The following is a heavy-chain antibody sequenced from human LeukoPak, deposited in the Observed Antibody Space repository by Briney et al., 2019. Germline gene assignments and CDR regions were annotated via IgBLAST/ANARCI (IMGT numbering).Heavy chain of an antibody. D-gene: IGHD3-16*01. V-gene: IGHV3-33*01. CDR2: IWYDGSNK. J-gene: IGHJ3*02. CDR1: GFTFSSYG. CDR3: ARVVFSLGYAFDI. Sequence: PGRSLRLSCAASGFTFSSYGMHWVRQAPGKGLEWVAVIWYDGSNKYYADSVKGRFTISRDNSKNTLYLQMNSLRAEDTAVYYCARVVFSLGYAFDIWGQGTMVTVSS.